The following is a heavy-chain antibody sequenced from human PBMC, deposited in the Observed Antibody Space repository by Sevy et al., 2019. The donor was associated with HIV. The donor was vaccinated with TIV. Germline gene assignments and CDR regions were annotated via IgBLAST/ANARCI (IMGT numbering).Heavy chain of an antibody. Sequence: GGSLRLSCAASGFTFSDYSLNWVRQAPGKGLEWVSYISRSDSTRHYADSVRGRFTISRDEAKNSLYLQMSSLRDEDTAVYDCAKDATASYWPVSWGQGTLVTVSS. CDR3: AKDATASYWPVS. J-gene: IGHJ4*02. CDR2: ISRSDSTR. D-gene: IGHD1-26*01. V-gene: IGHV3-48*02. CDR1: GFTFSDYS.